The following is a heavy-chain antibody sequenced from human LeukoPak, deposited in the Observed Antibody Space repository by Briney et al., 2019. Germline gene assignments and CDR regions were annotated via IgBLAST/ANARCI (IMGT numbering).Heavy chain of an antibody. V-gene: IGHV3-53*01. D-gene: IGHD5-12*01. CDR2: IYSGGST. CDR3: ARDLRGFIDY. J-gene: IGHJ4*02. CDR1: GFSVKTNY. Sequence: GGSLRLSCAASGFSVKTNYMSWVRQAPGKGLEWVSVIYSGGSTHYADSVKGRFTISRDNSKNTLYLQMNSLRAEDTAVYYCARDLRGFIDYWGQGTLVTVSS.